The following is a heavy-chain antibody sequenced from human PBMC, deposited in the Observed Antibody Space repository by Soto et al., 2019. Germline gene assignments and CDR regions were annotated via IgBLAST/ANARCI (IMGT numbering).Heavy chain of an antibody. CDR2: IYYSGST. CDR3: ARARPSVGATDYFDY. V-gene: IGHV4-59*01. J-gene: IGHJ4*02. CDR1: GGSISSYY. Sequence: PSETLSLTCTVSGGSISSYYWSWIRQPPGKGLEWIGYIYYSGSTNYNPSLKSRVTISVDTSKNQFSLKLSSVTAADTAVYYCARARPSVGATDYFDYWGQGTLVTVS. D-gene: IGHD1-26*01.